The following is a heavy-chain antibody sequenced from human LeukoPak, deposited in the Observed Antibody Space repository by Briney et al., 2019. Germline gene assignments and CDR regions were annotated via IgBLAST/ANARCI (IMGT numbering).Heavy chain of an antibody. J-gene: IGHJ5*02. Sequence: SETLSLTCTVSGGSISSSSYYWGWIRQPPGKGLEWIGSIYYSGSTYYNPSLKSRVTISVDTSKNQFSLKLSSVTAADTAVYYCARARITMVRGPTGGVNWFDPWGQGTLVTVSS. V-gene: IGHV4-39*01. D-gene: IGHD3-10*01. CDR3: ARARITMVRGPTGGVNWFDP. CDR2: IYYSGST. CDR1: GGSISSSSYY.